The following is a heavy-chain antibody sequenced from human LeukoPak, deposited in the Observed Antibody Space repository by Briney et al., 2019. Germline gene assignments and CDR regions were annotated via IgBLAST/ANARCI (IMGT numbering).Heavy chain of an antibody. CDR1: GFTISSYW. Sequence: GGSLRLSCAASGFTISSYWMTWVRQAPGMGLEWLANIHRDGSEKYYVVSVEGRFTISRVNGKNSLYLQMNNLRAEDTAVYYCARITTVTDGDYYFDYWGQGTLVTVSS. J-gene: IGHJ4*02. D-gene: IGHD2-21*02. CDR3: ARITTVTDGDYYFDY. V-gene: IGHV3-7*01. CDR2: IHRDGSEK.